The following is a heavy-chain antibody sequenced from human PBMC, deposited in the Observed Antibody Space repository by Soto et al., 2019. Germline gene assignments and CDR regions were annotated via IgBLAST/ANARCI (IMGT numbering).Heavy chain of an antibody. Sequence: GASVKVSCKASGYTFTSYAMHWVRQAPGQRLEWMGWINAGNGNTKYSQKFQGRVTITRDTFASTAYMELSSLRSEDTAVYYCATAIADDAFDIWGRGTMVTVSS. J-gene: IGHJ3*02. CDR2: INAGNGNT. CDR1: GYTFTSYA. D-gene: IGHD2-2*01. CDR3: ATAIADDAFDI. V-gene: IGHV1-3*01.